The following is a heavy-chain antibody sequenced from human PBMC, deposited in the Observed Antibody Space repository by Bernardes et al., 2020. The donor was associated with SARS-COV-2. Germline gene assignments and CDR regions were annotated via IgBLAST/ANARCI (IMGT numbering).Heavy chain of an antibody. V-gene: IGHV4-59*11. CDR1: GGSISSHY. J-gene: IGHJ4*02. D-gene: IGHD4-17*01. CDR3: AKSTTGSHYFDF. Sequence: SEPLSLTCTVSGGSISSHYWSWIRQPPGKGLEWIGYIYYSGSTNYNPSLKSRVTISVDTSKNQFSLKLSSVTAADTAVYYCAKSTTGSHYFDFWGQGTLVTVSS. CDR2: IYYSGST.